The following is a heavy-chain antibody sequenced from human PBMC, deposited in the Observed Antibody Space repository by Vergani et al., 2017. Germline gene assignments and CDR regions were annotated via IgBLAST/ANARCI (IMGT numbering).Heavy chain of an antibody. CDR3: ATSGDTAMETHGPDWFDP. J-gene: IGHJ5*02. CDR2: FDPEDGET. V-gene: IGHV1-24*01. Sequence: QVQLVQSGAEVKKPGASVKVSCKVSGYTLTELSMHWVRQAPGKGLEWMGGFDPEDGETIYAQKFQGRVTMTEDTSTDTAYMELSSLRSEDTAVYYCATSGDTAMETHGPDWFDPWGQGTLVTVSS. CDR1: GYTLTELS. D-gene: IGHD5-18*01.